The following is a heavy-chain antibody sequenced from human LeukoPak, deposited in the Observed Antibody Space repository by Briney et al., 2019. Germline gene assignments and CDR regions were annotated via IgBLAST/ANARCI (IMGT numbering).Heavy chain of an antibody. J-gene: IGHJ6*03. CDR2: IYNSGST. V-gene: IGHV4-59*01. D-gene: IGHD6-19*01. CDR3: ARDRGQWLAHYYYMDV. Sequence: PSETLSLTCTVSGGSISTYYWSWIRQPPGKGLEWIGNIYNSGSTNYNPSLKSRVTIGVDTSKNQFSLKLRSVTAADTAVYYCARDRGQWLAHYYYMDVWGKGTTVTVSS. CDR1: GGSISTYY.